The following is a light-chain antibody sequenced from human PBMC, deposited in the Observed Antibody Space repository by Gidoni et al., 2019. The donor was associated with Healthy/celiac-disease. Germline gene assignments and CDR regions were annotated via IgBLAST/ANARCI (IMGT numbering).Light chain of an antibody. CDR3: QVWVSSTAFVV. CDR2: RDS. Sequence: SYELTQPLSVSVALGQTARITCGGNNIGSKNVHWYQQKPGQAPVLVIYRDSNRPSGIPERFSGSNSGNTATLTISRAQAGDEADYYCQVWVSSTAFVVFGGGTKLTVL. CDR1: NIGSKN. J-gene: IGLJ2*01. V-gene: IGLV3-9*01.